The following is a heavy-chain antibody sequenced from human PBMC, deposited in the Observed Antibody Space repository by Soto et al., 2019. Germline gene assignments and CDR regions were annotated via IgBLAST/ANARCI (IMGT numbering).Heavy chain of an antibody. CDR3: VRGYSGYDSSKSGHFDY. D-gene: IGHD5-12*01. Sequence: PSETLSLTCAVYGGSFSGYYWSWIRQPPGKGLEWIGEINHSGSTNYNPSLKSRVTISVDTSKNQFSLKLSSVTAADTAVYYCVRGYSGYDSSKSGHFDYWGQGTLVTVSS. J-gene: IGHJ4*02. CDR1: GGSFSGYY. CDR2: INHSGST. V-gene: IGHV4-34*01.